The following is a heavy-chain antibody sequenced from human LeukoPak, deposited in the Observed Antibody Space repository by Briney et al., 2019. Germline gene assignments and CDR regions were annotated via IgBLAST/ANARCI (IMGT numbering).Heavy chain of an antibody. J-gene: IGHJ6*04. CDR3: ARDIVVVTAILDV. CDR2: ISSSSSSI. Sequence: GGSLRLSCAASGFTFSSYSMNWVRQAPGKGLEWVSYISSSSSSIYYADSVKGRITISRDNAKNSLYLQMNSLRAEDTAVYYCARDIVVVTAILDVWGKGTTVTVSS. V-gene: IGHV3-48*04. CDR1: GFTFSSYS. D-gene: IGHD2-21*02.